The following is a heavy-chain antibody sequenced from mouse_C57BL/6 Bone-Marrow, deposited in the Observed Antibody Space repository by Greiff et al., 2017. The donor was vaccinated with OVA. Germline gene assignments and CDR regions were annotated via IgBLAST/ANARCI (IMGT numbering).Heavy chain of an antibody. CDR1: GFTFSDYG. V-gene: IGHV5-15*04. Sequence: EVKLVESGGGLVQPGGSLKLSCAASGFTFSDYGMAWVRQAPRKGPEWVAFISNLAYSIYYADTVTGRFTISRENAKNTLYLEMSSLRSEDTAMYYCARLRYYGSSYGWYFDVWGTGTTVTVSS. J-gene: IGHJ1*03. CDR2: ISNLAYSI. D-gene: IGHD1-1*01. CDR3: ARLRYYGSSYGWYFDV.